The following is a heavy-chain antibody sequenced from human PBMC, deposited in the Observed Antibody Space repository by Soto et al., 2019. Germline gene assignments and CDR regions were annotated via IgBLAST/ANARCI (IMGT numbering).Heavy chain of an antibody. CDR1: GFAFSSCG. CDR3: ATEDDFWSGYIH. V-gene: IGHV3-21*01. CDR2: ITTSSTYR. J-gene: IGHJ4*02. Sequence: NLGGSLRLSCPASGFAFSSCGMNWVRQAPGKGLEWVSDITTSSTYRVYADSVKGRFTISRDNSKNTLYLQMNSLRAEDTAVYYCATEDDFWSGYIHWGQGTLVTVSS. D-gene: IGHD3-3*01.